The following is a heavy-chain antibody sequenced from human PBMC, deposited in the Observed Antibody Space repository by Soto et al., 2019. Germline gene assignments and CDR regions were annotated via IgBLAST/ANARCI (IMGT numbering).Heavy chain of an antibody. V-gene: IGHV3-48*02. CDR3: ARVFPGIAVIGY. CDR2: ISSSGSAT. Sequence: EVQLVESGGGLVQRGGSLRLSCAASGFTFSNYNMNWVRQGPGKGLEWVSYISSSGSATYYADSVKGRFTISRDNAKKSRCLQMDSLRDEDTAMYYCARVFPGIAVIGYWGQGTLVTVSS. CDR1: GFTFSNYN. D-gene: IGHD6-19*01. J-gene: IGHJ4*02.